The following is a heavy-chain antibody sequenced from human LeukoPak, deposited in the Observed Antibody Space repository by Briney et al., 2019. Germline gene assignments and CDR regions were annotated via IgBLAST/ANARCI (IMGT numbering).Heavy chain of an antibody. CDR3: ARDPTLYAYSGSYPFDY. CDR2: ISAYNGNT. J-gene: IGHJ4*02. D-gene: IGHD1-26*01. Sequence: ASVKVSCKASGYTFTSCGISWVRQAPGQGLEWMGWISAYNGNTNYAQKLQGRVTMTTDTSTSTAYMELRSLRSDDTAVYYCARDPTLYAYSGSYPFDYWGQGTLVTVSS. CDR1: GYTFTSCG. V-gene: IGHV1-18*01.